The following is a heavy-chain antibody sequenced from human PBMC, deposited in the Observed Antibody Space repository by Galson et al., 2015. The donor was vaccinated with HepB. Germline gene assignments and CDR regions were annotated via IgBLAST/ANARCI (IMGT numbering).Heavy chain of an antibody. J-gene: IGHJ3*02. CDR3: AKNDILSGYAAFDI. CDR2: IRYDGSNS. Sequence: SLRLSCAASGFIFNNCGMHWVRQAPGKGLEWVAFIRYDGSNSYYADSVKGRFTISRGNSKNTLNLQMNSLRAEDTAVYYCAKNDILSGYAAFDIWGQGTMVTVSS. V-gene: IGHV3-30*02. D-gene: IGHD3-9*01. CDR1: GFIFNNCG.